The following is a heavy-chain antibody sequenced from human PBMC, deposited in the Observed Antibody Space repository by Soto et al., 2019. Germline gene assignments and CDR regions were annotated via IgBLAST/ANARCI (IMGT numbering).Heavy chain of an antibody. Sequence: GASVKVSCKASGYTFTSYDSNWVRQATGQGLEWMGWMNPNSGNTGYAQKFQGRVTVTRNTSISTAYMELSSLRSEDTAVYYCARHYAYYYMDVWGKGTTVTVSS. V-gene: IGHV1-8*01. CDR3: ARHYAYYYMDV. CDR2: MNPNSGNT. D-gene: IGHD3-16*01. CDR1: GYTFTSYD. J-gene: IGHJ6*03.